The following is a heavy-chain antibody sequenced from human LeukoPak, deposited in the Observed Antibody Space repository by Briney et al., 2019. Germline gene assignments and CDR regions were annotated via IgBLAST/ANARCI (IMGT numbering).Heavy chain of an antibody. CDR2: IHYSGST. V-gene: IGHV4-4*08. D-gene: IGHD3-3*01. CDR1: GGSISSYY. J-gene: IGHJ4*02. CDR3: ARDWSGWKYFDY. Sequence: SETLSLTCTVSGGSISSYYWSWIRQPPGKGLEWIGYIHYSGSTNYNPSLKSRVTTSVDTPKNQLSLELCSVTAADTAVYYCARDWSGWKYFDYWGQGTLVTVSS.